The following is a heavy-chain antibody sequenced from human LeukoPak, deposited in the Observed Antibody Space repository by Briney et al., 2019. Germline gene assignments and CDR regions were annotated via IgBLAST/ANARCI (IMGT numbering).Heavy chain of an antibody. CDR1: GFTITSWS. J-gene: IGHJ5*02. CDR3: TYLRTPYYNDKWVDP. V-gene: IGHV3-48*04. CDR2: ISSGGSPI. D-gene: IGHD3/OR15-3a*01. Sequence: GGSLRLSCAVSGFTITSWSMNWVRQAPGKGLEWLSHISSGGSPICYADSVKGRFTISRDDAKNLVYLQMNSLRAEDTAVYYCTYLRTPYYNDKWVDPWGQGALVTVSS.